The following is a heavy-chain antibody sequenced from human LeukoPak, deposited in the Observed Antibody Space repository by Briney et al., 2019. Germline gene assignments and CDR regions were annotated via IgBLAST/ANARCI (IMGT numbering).Heavy chain of an antibody. V-gene: IGHV4-39*01. Sequence: SETLSLTCTVSGGSISSSNSYWGWIRQPPGKGLEWIGTIYHTGSTYYNPSLKSRVTISVDTSKNQFSLNLSSVTAADTAVYYCARYYYDSRLFDYWGQGTLVTVSS. J-gene: IGHJ4*02. CDR3: ARYYYDSRLFDY. CDR1: GGSISSSNSY. D-gene: IGHD3-22*01. CDR2: IYHTGST.